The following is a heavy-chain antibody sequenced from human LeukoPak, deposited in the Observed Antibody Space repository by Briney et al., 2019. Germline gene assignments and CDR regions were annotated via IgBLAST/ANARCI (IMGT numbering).Heavy chain of an antibody. CDR2: FDPEDGET. J-gene: IGHJ6*02. Sequence: ASVTVSCKVPGYTLTELSMHWVRQAPGKGLEWMGGFDPEDGETIYAQKFQGRVTMTEDTSTDTAYMELSSLRSEDTAVYYCATAQNSSGWPYYGMDVWGQGTTVTVSS. V-gene: IGHV1-24*01. D-gene: IGHD6-19*01. CDR1: GYTLTELS. CDR3: ATAQNSSGWPYYGMDV.